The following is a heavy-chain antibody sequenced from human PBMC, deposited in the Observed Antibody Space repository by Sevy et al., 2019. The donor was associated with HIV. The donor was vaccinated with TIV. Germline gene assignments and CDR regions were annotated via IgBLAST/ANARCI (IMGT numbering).Heavy chain of an antibody. CDR3: ARGWGYCSSTSCYTSAWAYFQH. CDR2: INPNSGGT. D-gene: IGHD2-2*02. V-gene: IGHV1-2*02. J-gene: IGHJ1*01. Sequence: ASVKVSCKASGYTFTGYYMHWVRQAPGQGLEWMGWINPNSGGTNYAQKFQGRVTMTRDTSISTAYMELSRLGADDTAVYYGARGWGYCSSTSCYTSAWAYFQHWGQGTLVTVSS. CDR1: GYTFTGYY.